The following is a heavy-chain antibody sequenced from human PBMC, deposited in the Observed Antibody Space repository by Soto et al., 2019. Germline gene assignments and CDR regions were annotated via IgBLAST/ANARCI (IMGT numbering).Heavy chain of an antibody. J-gene: IGHJ3*02. D-gene: IGHD5-12*01. CDR2: IIPILGIA. Sequence: QVQLVQSGAEVKKPGSSVKVSCKASGGTFSSYTISWVRQAPGQGLEWMGRIIPILGIANYAQKFQGRVTITADKSTSTAYMELSSLRSEDTAVYYCAREGPRGYSGYATHDAFDIWGQGTMVTVSS. CDR3: AREGPRGYSGYATHDAFDI. V-gene: IGHV1-69*08. CDR1: GGTFSSYT.